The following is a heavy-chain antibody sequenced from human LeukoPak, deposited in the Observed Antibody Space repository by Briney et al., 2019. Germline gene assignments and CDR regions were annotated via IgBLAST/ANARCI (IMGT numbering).Heavy chain of an antibody. V-gene: IGHV7-4-1*02. D-gene: IGHD2-2*01. J-gene: IGHJ4*02. Sequence: ASVKVSCKASGYTFTSYAMNWVRQAPGQGLEWMGWINTNTGNPTYAQGFTGRFVFSLDTSVSTAYLQISSLKAEDTAVYYCARGEIVVVPAATFDFDYWGQGTLVTVSS. CDR3: ARGEIVVVPAATFDFDY. CDR1: GYTFTSYA. CDR2: INTNTGNP.